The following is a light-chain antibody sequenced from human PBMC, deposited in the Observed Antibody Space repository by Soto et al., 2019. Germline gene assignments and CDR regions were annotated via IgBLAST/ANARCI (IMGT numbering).Light chain of an antibody. J-gene: IGKJ1*01. CDR1: QSVSSNY. CDR3: QQYGSSPTWT. V-gene: IGKV3-20*01. CDR2: GAS. Sequence: VLTQSPGTLSLSPLERATLSCRASQSVSSNYLAWYQQKPVQAPSLLIYGASTSATGIPDRFSGSGSATDFTLTISRLEPEDSAVYYCQQYGSSPTWTFGQGTKVDIK.